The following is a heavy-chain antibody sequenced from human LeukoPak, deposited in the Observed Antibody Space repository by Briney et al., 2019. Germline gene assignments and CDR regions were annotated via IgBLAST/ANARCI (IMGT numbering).Heavy chain of an antibody. Sequence: PWGSLRLSCAASGFTFSSYAMHWVRQAPGKGLEWVAVISYDGSNKYYADSVKGRFTISRDNSKNTLYLQMNSLRAEDTAVYYCARDAYYDILTGIYYYYGMDVWGQGTTVTVSS. J-gene: IGHJ6*02. D-gene: IGHD3-9*01. CDR2: ISYDGSNK. V-gene: IGHV3-30-3*01. CDR1: GFTFSSYA. CDR3: ARDAYYDILTGIYYYYGMDV.